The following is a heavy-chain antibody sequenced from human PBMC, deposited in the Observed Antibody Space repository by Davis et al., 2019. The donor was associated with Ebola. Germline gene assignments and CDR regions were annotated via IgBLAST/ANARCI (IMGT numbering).Heavy chain of an antibody. V-gene: IGHV3-73*01. CDR2: IRSKANSYAT. CDR3: TTSDSYGMDV. D-gene: IGHD2-21*02. J-gene: IGHJ6*02. Sequence: GGSLRLSCAASGFTFSGSAMHWVRQASGKGLEWVGRIRSKANSYATAYAASVKCRFTISRDDSKNTAYLQMNSLKTEDTAVYYCTTSDSYGMDVWGQGTTVTVSS. CDR1: GFTFSGSA.